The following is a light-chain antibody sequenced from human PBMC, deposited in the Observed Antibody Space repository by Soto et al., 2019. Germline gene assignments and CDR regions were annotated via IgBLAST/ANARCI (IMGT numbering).Light chain of an antibody. CDR2: GAS. CDR3: QQRSSWPLT. V-gene: IGKV3D-20*02. Sequence: DIWLTQSPGTLSLSPGERATLSCWASETVNSNYLAWYQQKRGQAPRLLIYGASRRATDIPERLSGSGYGTDLTITISSIETEDFEVYFCQQRSSWPLTFGGGTKVDIK. J-gene: IGKJ4*02. CDR1: ETVNSNY.